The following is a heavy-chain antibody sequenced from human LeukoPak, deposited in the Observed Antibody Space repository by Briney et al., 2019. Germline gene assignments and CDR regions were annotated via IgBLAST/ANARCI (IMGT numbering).Heavy chain of an antibody. CDR1: GFTFSNYA. Sequence: PGGSLRLSCAASGFTFSNYAMHWVRQAPRKGLVWVSRISTDGYTTDYADFVQGRFTASRDNTKNTWSLEMNSLRAEDTAVYYCVVGGSPGYWGQGTLVTVSS. CDR3: VVGGSPGY. D-gene: IGHD2-15*01. CDR2: ISTDGYTT. V-gene: IGHV3-74*01. J-gene: IGHJ4*02.